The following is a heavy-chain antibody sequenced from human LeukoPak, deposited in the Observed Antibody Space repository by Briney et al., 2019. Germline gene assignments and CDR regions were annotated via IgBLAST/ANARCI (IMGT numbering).Heavy chain of an antibody. D-gene: IGHD2-8*02. CDR1: GFTVSNSY. CDR3: ARVSGGGYALRY. J-gene: IGHJ4*02. Sequence: PGGSLRLSCAASGFTVSNSYMSWVRQAPGKGLEWVSVVYSGGETYHADSVKGRFTISRDDSENMLYLQMNSLRAEDTAVYYCARVSGGGYALRYWGQGPLVTVSS. V-gene: IGHV3-66*01. CDR2: VYSGGET.